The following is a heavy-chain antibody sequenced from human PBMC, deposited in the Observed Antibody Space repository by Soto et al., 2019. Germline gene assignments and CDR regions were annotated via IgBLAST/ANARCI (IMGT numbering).Heavy chain of an antibody. CDR1: GGSISSGGYY. CDR2: ISYSGYS. CDR3: ARHGFGPLHGLVDV. V-gene: IGHV4-31*11. D-gene: IGHD3-10*01. J-gene: IGHJ6*02. Sequence: PSETLSLTCAVSGGSISSGGYYWSWIRQHPGKGLEWIGYISYSGYSAYNFSLKRRVTMSMDTSKTQFYLTLESVTATDTAVYYCARHGFGPLHGLVDVWGQGTTVTVSS.